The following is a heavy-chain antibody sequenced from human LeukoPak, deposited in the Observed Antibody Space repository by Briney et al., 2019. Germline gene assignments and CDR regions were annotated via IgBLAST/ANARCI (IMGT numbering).Heavy chain of an antibody. V-gene: IGHV1-8*01. J-gene: IGHJ3*02. CDR1: GYTFTSYD. D-gene: IGHD6-6*01. CDR3: ASYSSSSRDAFHI. CDR2: MNPNSDNT. Sequence: ASVTVSCKASGYTFTSYDINWVRQAPGQGLEWMGWMNPNSDNTGYAQKFQGRVTMTRNTSISTAYMELSSLRSEDTAVYYCASYSSSSRDAFHIWGQGTLVTVSS.